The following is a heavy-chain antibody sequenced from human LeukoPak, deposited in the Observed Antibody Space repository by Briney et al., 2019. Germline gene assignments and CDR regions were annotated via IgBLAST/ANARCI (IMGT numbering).Heavy chain of an antibody. CDR1: GFTFSDYY. J-gene: IGHJ3*02. D-gene: IGHD1-26*01. CDR2: ISSSGSTL. Sequence: GGSLRLSCAASGFTFSDYYMSWIRQAPGKGLEWVSYISSSGSTLYYADSVKGRITISRDNAKNSLYLQMNSLKAEDTAIYYCAREVGTPQAFDIWGQGTMVTVSS. V-gene: IGHV3-11*04. CDR3: AREVGTPQAFDI.